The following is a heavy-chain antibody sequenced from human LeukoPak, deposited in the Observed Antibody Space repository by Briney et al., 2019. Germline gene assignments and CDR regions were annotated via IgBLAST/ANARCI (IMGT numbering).Heavy chain of an antibody. V-gene: IGHV1-69*13. J-gene: IGHJ6*04. CDR2: IIPIFGTA. CDR1: AYTFTGYY. D-gene: IGHD3-10*02. Sequence: SVKVSCKASAYTFTGYYMHWVRQAPGQGLEWMGGIIPIFGTANYAQKFQGRVTITADESTSTAYMELSSLRSEDTAVYYCAELGITMIGGVWGKGTTVTISS. CDR3: AELGITMIGGV.